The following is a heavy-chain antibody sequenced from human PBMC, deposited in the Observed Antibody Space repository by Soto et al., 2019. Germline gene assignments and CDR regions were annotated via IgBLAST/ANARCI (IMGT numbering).Heavy chain of an antibody. D-gene: IGHD2-15*01. Sequence: LRLSFAASGFTFSSYSMNWVRQAPGKGLEWVSSISSSSSYIYYADSVKGRFTISRDNAKNSLYLQMNSLRAEDTAVYYCAISRWSDYFDYWGQGTLVTVSS. V-gene: IGHV3-21*01. J-gene: IGHJ4*02. CDR2: ISSSSSYI. CDR3: AISRWSDYFDY. CDR1: GFTFSSYS.